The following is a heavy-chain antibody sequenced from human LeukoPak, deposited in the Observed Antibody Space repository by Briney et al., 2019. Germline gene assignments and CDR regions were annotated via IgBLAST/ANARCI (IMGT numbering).Heavy chain of an antibody. V-gene: IGHV4-59*01. Sequence: PSETLSLTCTVSGGSISSYYWNWLRQPPGKGLEWIGYIYYSGSTNYNPSLKSRVTISIDTSKSQFSLKLSSVTAADTAVYYCARDLWDLGDGMDVWGQGTTVTVSS. J-gene: IGHJ6*02. CDR3: ARDLWDLGDGMDV. CDR2: IYYSGST. D-gene: IGHD1-26*01. CDR1: GGSISSYY.